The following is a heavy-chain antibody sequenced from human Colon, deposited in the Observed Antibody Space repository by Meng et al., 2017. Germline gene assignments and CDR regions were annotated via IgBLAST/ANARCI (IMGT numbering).Heavy chain of an antibody. Sequence: QVQSQQGGAGLFKPSETLSLTCAVSGWSFSGFYWSWIRQPPGKGLEWIGEIDHFGISNYNSSLKGRLTMSVDTSKKQISLTLTSVTAADTAVYYCAAGLRHGDWFDPWGPGTLVTVSS. J-gene: IGHJ5*02. CDR1: GWSFSGFY. CDR3: AAGLRHGDWFDP. V-gene: IGHV4-34*02. CDR2: IDHFGIS. D-gene: IGHD4-17*01.